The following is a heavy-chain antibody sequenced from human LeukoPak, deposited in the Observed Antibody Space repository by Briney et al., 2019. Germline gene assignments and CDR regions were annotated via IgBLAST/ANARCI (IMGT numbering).Heavy chain of an antibody. J-gene: IGHJ4*02. CDR3: TTGSVGSPYHY. Sequence: PGGSLRLSCAASGFTFSNAWMSWVRQAPGKGLEWVGRIKSIPHGGTTDYAAPVRGRFTISRDESKNTLFVQMNSLKTEDTAVYYCTTGSVGSPYHYWGQGTLVTVSS. CDR2: IKSIPHGGTT. D-gene: IGHD6-25*01. V-gene: IGHV3-15*01. CDR1: GFTFSNAW.